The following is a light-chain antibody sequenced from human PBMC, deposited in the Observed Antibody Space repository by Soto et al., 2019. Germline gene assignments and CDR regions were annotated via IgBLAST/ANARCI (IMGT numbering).Light chain of an antibody. V-gene: IGLV2-14*01. J-gene: IGLJ1*01. CDR3: SSYTSDSPYV. CDR2: AVS. CDR1: SSDVGLYDY. Sequence: QSVLTQPASVSGSPGQSITISCTGTSSDVGLYDYVSWYQQHPGKAPQLMIYAVSNRPSGVSNRFSASKSGNTASLFISGLQAEDEADYYCSSYTSDSPYVFGSGTKVTAL.